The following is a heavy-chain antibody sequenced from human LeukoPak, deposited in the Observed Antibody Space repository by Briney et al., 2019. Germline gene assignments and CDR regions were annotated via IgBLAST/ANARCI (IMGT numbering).Heavy chain of an antibody. Sequence: GGSLRLSCAASGFTFSSYWMSWVRQAPGKGLEWVADIKQDGSEKYYVDSVKGRFTISRDNAKNSLYLQMSSLRAEDTAVYYCARDYYDSSGPHYFDYWGQGTLVTVSS. V-gene: IGHV3-7*01. D-gene: IGHD3-22*01. CDR1: GFTFSSYW. CDR2: IKQDGSEK. J-gene: IGHJ4*02. CDR3: ARDYYDSSGPHYFDY.